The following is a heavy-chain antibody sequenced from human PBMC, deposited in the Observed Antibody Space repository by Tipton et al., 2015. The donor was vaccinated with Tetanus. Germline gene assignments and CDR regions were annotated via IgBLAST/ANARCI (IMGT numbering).Heavy chain of an antibody. V-gene: IGHV4-39*01. CDR3: ARGDYYGSGTYDV. CDR1: GGSMSSSDYY. Sequence: LRLSCTVSGGSMSSSDYYWDWIRQPPGKALEWIGHIFYTGSSHYNPSFKSRVTMSVDTSKKQVSLKLSSVTAADTAVYYCARGDYYGSGTYDVWGQGTTVTVPS. D-gene: IGHD3-10*01. J-gene: IGHJ6*02. CDR2: IFYTGSS.